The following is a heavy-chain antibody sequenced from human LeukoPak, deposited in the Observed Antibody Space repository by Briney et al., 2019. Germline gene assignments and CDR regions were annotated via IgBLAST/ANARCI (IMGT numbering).Heavy chain of an antibody. J-gene: IGHJ3*02. Sequence: GGSLRLSCAASGFTFSSYAMSWVRQAPGKGLEWVSAISGSGGSTYYADSVKGRFTISRDNAKNSLYLQMNSLRAEDTAVYYCAREDDYAGAFDIWGQGTMVTVSS. CDR2: ISGSGGST. V-gene: IGHV3-23*01. D-gene: IGHD4-17*01. CDR1: GFTFSSYA. CDR3: AREDDYAGAFDI.